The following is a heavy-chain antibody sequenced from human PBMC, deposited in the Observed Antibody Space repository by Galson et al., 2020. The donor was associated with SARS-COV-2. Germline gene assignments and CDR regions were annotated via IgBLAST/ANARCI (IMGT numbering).Heavy chain of an antibody. D-gene: IGHD6-13*01. J-gene: IGHJ6*03. CDR2: INHSGST. V-gene: IGHV4-34*01. CDR3: ARRYEADSSSWYSRYYYYYMDV. CDR1: GGSFSGYY. Sequence: SQTLSLTCAVYGGSFSGYYWSWIRQPPGKGLEWIGEINHSGSTNYNPSLKSRVTISVDTSKNQFSLKLSSVTAADTAVYYCARRYEADSSSWYSRYYYYYMDVWGKGTTVTVSS.